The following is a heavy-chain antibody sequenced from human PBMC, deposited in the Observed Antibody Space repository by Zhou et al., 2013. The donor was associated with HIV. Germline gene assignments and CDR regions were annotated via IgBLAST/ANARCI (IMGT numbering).Heavy chain of an antibody. J-gene: IGHJ4*02. CDR3: VRDQFTLFGVLRYFDS. Sequence: QVQLVQSGADVKKPGSSVKVSCKASGATFGRFPISWVRQAPGQGLEWMGGIVPLFATTNYAQKFQGRLTITMDEFTNTTYMVLNSLRSEDTAIYYCVRDQFTLFGVLRYFDSWGQGTLVTVSS. D-gene: IGHD3-3*01. CDR1: GATFGRFP. CDR2: IVPLFATT. V-gene: IGHV1-69*05.